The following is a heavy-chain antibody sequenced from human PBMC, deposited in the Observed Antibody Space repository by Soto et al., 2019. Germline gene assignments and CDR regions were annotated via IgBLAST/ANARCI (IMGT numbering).Heavy chain of an antibody. CDR2: IESKTDGGTT. V-gene: IGHV3-15*04. J-gene: IGHJ6*03. CDR1: GFSFNNAW. Sequence: VHLVESGGGLVKPGGSLRLSCAASGFSFNNAWMNWVRQAPGKGLEWIGRIESKTDGGTTDYAAPVKGRFTISRDDSKNTLYLQMNSLKIEDTAVYYCSADAKTIFGALIIHNNYMDIRGKGNTVTGAS. CDR3: SADAKTIFGALIIHNNYMDI. D-gene: IGHD3-3*01.